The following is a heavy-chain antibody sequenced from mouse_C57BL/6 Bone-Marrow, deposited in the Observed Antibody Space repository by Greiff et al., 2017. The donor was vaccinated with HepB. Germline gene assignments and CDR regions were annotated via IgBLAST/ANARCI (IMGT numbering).Heavy chain of an antibody. CDR1: GYTFTSYW. CDR3: ARWFITTVVAKAY. Sequence: VQLQQPGAELVRPGTSVKLSCKASGYTFTSYWMHWVKQRPGQGLEWIGVIDPSDSYTNYNQKFKGKATLTVDTSSSTAYMQLSSLTSEDSAVYYCARWFITTVVAKAYWGQGTLVTVSA. CDR2: IDPSDSYT. V-gene: IGHV1-59*01. J-gene: IGHJ3*01. D-gene: IGHD1-1*01.